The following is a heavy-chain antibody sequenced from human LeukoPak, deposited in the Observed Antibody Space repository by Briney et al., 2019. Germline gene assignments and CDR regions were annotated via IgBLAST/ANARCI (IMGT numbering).Heavy chain of an antibody. V-gene: IGHV4-39*07. CDR1: GGSISSSSYY. CDR2: IYHSGST. Sequence: SETLSLTCTVSGGSISSSSYYWGWIRQPPGKGLEWIGEIYHSGSTNYNPSLKSRVTISIDKSKNQFSLKLNSVTAADTAVYYCARDMDIVATAKGGGWFDPWGQGTLVTVSS. D-gene: IGHD5-12*01. CDR3: ARDMDIVATAKGGGWFDP. J-gene: IGHJ5*02.